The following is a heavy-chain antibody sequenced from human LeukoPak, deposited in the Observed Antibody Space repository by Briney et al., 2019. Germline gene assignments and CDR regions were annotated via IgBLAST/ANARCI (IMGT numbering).Heavy chain of an antibody. J-gene: IGHJ3*02. D-gene: IGHD1-1*01. V-gene: IGHV1-18*01. CDR2: ISPNNGNT. Sequence: GASVTVSCKAFGYTFDTSSITWVRQAPGQRLEWMGWISPNNGNTHYAQGVQGRVTMTTDTSRSTAYMELRSLTSDDTAVYYCTRVRNSDNWWGAFDIWGQGTMVTVSS. CDR1: GYTFDTSS. CDR3: TRVRNSDNWWGAFDI.